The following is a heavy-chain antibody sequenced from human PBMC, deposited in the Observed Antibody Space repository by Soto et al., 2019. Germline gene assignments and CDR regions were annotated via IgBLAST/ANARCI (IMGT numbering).Heavy chain of an antibody. CDR2: ISDSSDST. CDR3: AKDKPAAGSQWLVPI. V-gene: IGHV3-23*01. CDR1: GGTSGDRG. D-gene: IGHD6-19*01. Sequence: WGLLNHPCTAAGGTSGDRGVSRVSPTTGMGLQWVSAISDSSDSTYYADSVRGRFTISRDNSKNTLYLHLNNLGAEDTAIYYCAKDKPAAGSQWLVPIWRHGTLVTVSS. J-gene: IGHJ1*01.